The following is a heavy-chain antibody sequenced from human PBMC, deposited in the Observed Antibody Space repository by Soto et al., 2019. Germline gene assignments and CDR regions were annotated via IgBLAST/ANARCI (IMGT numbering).Heavy chain of an antibody. CDR3: ARNYYDSSDRDYLDY. D-gene: IGHD3-22*01. CDR1: GYTFTSYG. Sequence: ASVKVSCKASGYTFTSYGISWVRQAPGQGPEWVGWVSAYIGTTYYAQKLQGRVTMTADTSTNTAYMELRSLRSDDTAVYYCARNYYDSSDRDYLDYWGQGTPVTVSS. CDR2: VSAYIGTT. V-gene: IGHV1-18*01. J-gene: IGHJ4*02.